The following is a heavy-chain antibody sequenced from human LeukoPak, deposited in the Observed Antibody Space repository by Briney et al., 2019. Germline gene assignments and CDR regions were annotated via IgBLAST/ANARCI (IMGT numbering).Heavy chain of an antibody. D-gene: IGHD3-22*01. Sequence: ASVKVSCKASGYSFTGYYIHWVRQAPGQGLEWMGWINPNSGGTKYAQKFQGRVTMTRDTSITRAYMVLSRLRYDAWAMYYCARADYYVSGDYSAPFDSWGQGTLITVSS. CDR1: GYSFTGYY. V-gene: IGHV1-2*02. CDR3: ARADYYVSGDYSAPFDS. J-gene: IGHJ4*02. CDR2: INPNSGGT.